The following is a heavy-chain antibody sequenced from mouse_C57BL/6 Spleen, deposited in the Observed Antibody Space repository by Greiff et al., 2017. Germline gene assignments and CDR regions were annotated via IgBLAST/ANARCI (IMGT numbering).Heavy chain of an antibody. D-gene: IGHD1-1*01. CDR2: ISSGSSTI. V-gene: IGHV5-17*01. Sequence: EVKLMESGGGLVKPGGSLKLSCAASGFTFSDYGMHWVRQAPEKGLEWVAYISSGSSTIYYADTVKGRFTISRDNAKNTLFLQMTSLRSEDTAMYYCARPYYGSKDWYFDVWGTGTTVTVSS. CDR1: GFTFSDYG. J-gene: IGHJ1*03. CDR3: ARPYYGSKDWYFDV.